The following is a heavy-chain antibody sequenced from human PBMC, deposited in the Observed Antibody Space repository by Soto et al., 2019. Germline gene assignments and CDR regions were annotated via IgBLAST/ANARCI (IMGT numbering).Heavy chain of an antibody. CDR1: GYTFTGYA. J-gene: IGHJ6*02. CDR3: ARFKGGAYGMDV. D-gene: IGHD2-15*01. Sequence: ASVKVSCKASGYTFTGYAMHWARQAPGQSLEWMGWINAANGNTKYSQKSQGRVTIIIDTSASTAYMELSSLRSEDTAVYYCARFKGGAYGMDVWGQGTTVTVSS. V-gene: IGHV1-3*01. CDR2: INAANGNT.